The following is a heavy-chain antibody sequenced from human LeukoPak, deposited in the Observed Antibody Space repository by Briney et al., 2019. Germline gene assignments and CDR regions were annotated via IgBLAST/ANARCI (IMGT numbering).Heavy chain of an antibody. CDR3: ARGERTAAADY. CDR2: SSSSRNYI. D-gene: IGHD6-13*01. V-gene: IGHV3-21*01. CDR1: GFTFTSYS. Sequence: GASLRLSCATSGFTFTSYSINWVRQAPGQGLEWVSCSSSSRNYISYADSVKGRFTVSRDNARKSLYLQLNSLRAEDTAVYYCARGERTAAADYWGQGTLVTVSS. J-gene: IGHJ4*02.